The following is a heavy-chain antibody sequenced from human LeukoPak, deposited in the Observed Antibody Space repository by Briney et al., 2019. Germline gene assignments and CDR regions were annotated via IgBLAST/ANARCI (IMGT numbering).Heavy chain of an antibody. Sequence: PGGSLRLSCVASGFSFSNYAMSWVRQAPGKGLEWVSTIGTSANTYYPDSVKGRFTISRDNSRNTLDLQMNSLRADDTAMYYCAKNVPGRAIDDWGQGTLVTVST. J-gene: IGHJ4*02. V-gene: IGHV3-23*01. CDR2: IGTSANT. CDR3: AKNVPGRAIDD. D-gene: IGHD2-15*01. CDR1: GFSFSNYA.